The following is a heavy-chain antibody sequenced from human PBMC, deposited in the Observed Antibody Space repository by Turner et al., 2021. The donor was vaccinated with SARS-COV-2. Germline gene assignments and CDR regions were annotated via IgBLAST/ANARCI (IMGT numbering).Heavy chain of an antibody. Sequence: QAHLVQSGAEVKKPGASVTVSCKVSGHTLTELSMHWVRQAPGKGLEWVGGFDPKDGGTIYTETLRGRVTLTEDRSTDTAYMELSSLRSEDTAVYYCATGYAYCGGDCSIDYWGQGTLVTVSS. V-gene: IGHV1-24*01. CDR3: ATGYAYCGGDCSIDY. CDR2: FDPKDGGT. CDR1: GHTLTELS. D-gene: IGHD2-21*02. J-gene: IGHJ4*02.